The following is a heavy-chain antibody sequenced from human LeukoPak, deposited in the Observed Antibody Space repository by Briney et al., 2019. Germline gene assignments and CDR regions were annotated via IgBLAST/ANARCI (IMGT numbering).Heavy chain of an antibody. V-gene: IGHV4-30-4*01. J-gene: IGHJ5*02. CDR1: GGSISSGDYY. D-gene: IGHD4-17*01. Sequence: SETLSLTCTVSGGSISSGDYYWSWIRQPPGKGLEWIVYIYYSGSTYYNPSLKSRVTISVDTSKNQFSLKLSSVTAADTAVYYCARVNHDYGDYGFFDPWGQGTLVTVSS. CDR3: ARVNHDYGDYGFFDP. CDR2: IYYSGST.